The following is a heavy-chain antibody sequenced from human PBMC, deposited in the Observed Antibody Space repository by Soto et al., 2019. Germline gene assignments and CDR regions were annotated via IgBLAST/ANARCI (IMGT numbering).Heavy chain of an antibody. D-gene: IGHD2-8*01. V-gene: IGHV3-7*01. J-gene: IGHJ4*02. CDR1: GFGLIDFA. CDR3: ARAFWVYEGDGEFDY. CDR2: IKQDGSEK. Sequence: EVDLLESGGGLVQPGGSLRLSCVASGFGLIDFAMSWVRQAPGKGLEWVANIKQDGSEKYYVDSVKGRFTISRDNAKNSLYLQMNSLRAEDTAVYYCARAFWVYEGDGEFDYWGQGTLVTVSS.